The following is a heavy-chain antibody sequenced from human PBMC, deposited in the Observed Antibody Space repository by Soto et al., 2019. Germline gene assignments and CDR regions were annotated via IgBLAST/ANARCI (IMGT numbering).Heavy chain of an antibody. V-gene: IGHV1-2*04. Sequence: ASVKVSCKASGYAFTGYYMHWVRQAPGQGLEWMGWINPNSGGTNYAQKFQGWVTMTRDTSISTAYMELSRLRSDDTAVYYCARDDPARNGMDVWGQGTTVTVSS. CDR2: INPNSGGT. CDR3: ARDDPARNGMDV. CDR1: GYAFTGYY. J-gene: IGHJ6*02.